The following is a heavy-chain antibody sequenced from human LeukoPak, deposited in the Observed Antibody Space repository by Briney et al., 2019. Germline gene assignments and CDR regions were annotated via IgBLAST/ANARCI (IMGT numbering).Heavy chain of an antibody. CDR2: IYYSGST. D-gene: IGHD6-6*01. Sequence: SETLSLTCTVSGGSISSYYWSWIRQPPGKGLEWIGYIYYSGSTNYNPSLKSRVTIPVDTSKNQFSLKLSSVTAADTAVYYCARTGRIAARRDAFDIWGQGTMVTVSS. CDR1: GGSISSYY. CDR3: ARTGRIAARRDAFDI. V-gene: IGHV4-59*01. J-gene: IGHJ3*02.